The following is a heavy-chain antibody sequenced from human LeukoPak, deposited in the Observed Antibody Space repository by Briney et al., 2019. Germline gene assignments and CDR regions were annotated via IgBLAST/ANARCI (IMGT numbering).Heavy chain of an antibody. D-gene: IGHD1-26*01. CDR1: GFIFSDYA. J-gene: IGHJ6*02. Sequence: GGSLRLSCAASGFIFSDYAMSWVRQGPGKGLEWVAVISYDGSNKYYADSVKGRFTISRDNSKNTLYLQMNSLRAEDTAVYYCARSDSGYGMDVWGQGTTVTVSS. CDR3: ARSDSGYGMDV. CDR2: ISYDGSNK. V-gene: IGHV3-30-3*01.